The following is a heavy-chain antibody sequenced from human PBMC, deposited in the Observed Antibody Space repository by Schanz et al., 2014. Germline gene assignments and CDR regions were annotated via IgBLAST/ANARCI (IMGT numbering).Heavy chain of an antibody. CDR1: GFTFFTYN. V-gene: IGHV3-74*01. CDR2: VNSDGSTT. CDR3: ARGRGSTYYIDY. Sequence: EVYLVESGGGLVQPGGSLRLSCAASGFTFFTYNMNWVRQAPGRGLVWVSRVNSDGSTTTYADSVKGRFTISRDNAKNTLYLQMDSLRAEDTAVYYCARGRGSTYYIDYWGQGALVTVSS. J-gene: IGHJ4*02. D-gene: IGHD3-10*01.